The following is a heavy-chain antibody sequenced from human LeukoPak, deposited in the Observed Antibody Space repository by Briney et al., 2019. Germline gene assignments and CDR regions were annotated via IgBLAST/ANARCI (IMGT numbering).Heavy chain of an antibody. CDR3: AKQLGYCSDGSCYLPY. CDR2: ISSSSSYI. J-gene: IGHJ4*02. CDR1: GFTFSSYS. Sequence: GGSLRLSCAASGFTFSSYSMNWVRQAPGKGLEWVSSISSSSSYIYYADSVKGRFTISRDNAKNSLYLQMNSLRAEDTAVYYCAKQLGYCSDGSCYLPYWGQGTLVTVSS. D-gene: IGHD2-15*01. V-gene: IGHV3-21*04.